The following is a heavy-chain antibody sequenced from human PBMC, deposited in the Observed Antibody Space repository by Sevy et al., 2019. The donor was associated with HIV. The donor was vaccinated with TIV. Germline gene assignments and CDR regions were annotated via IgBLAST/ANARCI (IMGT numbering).Heavy chain of an antibody. D-gene: IGHD3-10*01. CDR2: IYYNGHI. CDR3: AGENAWGRCYS. J-gene: IGHJ4*02. Sequence: SETLSLTCTVSGGSITSLYWNWIRQPPGKGLEWIANIYYNGHINYNPSLKSRVTLSLDTCKNQFSLRLSSVTAADTAMYYCAGENAWGRCYSWGQGTRVTVSS. CDR1: GGSITSLY. V-gene: IGHV4-59*08.